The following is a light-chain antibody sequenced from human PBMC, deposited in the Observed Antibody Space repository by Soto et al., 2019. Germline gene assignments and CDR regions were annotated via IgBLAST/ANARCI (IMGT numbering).Light chain of an antibody. CDR3: QQYYGSPST. V-gene: IGKV4-1*01. Sequence: DIVMTQSPDSLAVSLAERAPINXXSIQXVIDSSNNKDFLAWFQHKPGQPPKXXIYGASARESWGPDRFSGSGSGTDFSLTISSLQAEDVAVYYCQQYYGSPSTFGEGTRLEIK. CDR2: GAS. CDR1: QXVIDSSNNKDF. J-gene: IGKJ5*01.